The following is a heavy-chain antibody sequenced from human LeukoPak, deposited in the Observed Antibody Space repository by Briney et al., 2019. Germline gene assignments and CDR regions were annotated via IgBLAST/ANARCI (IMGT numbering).Heavy chain of an antibody. Sequence: SETLSLTCSVSGGTITSLYWSWVRQPPGKGLEYVGYVHHTGVTNYNPSLRGRVTVSMDASKNQFYLKLNSVTAADTAVYYYVRSATIAVFRYGMDVWGQGTTVTVSS. CDR2: VHHTGVT. D-gene: IGHD6-19*01. V-gene: IGHV4-59*11. CDR1: GGTITSLY. CDR3: VRSATIAVFRYGMDV. J-gene: IGHJ6*02.